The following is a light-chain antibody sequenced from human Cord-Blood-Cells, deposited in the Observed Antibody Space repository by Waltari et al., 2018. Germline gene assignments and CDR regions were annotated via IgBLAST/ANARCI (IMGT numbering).Light chain of an antibody. J-gene: IGKJ2*01. CDR3: QQYYSDQYT. V-gene: IGKV1-8*01. Sequence: AIRMTQSPSSFSASTGDRVTITCRASQGISSYLAWYQQKPGKGPKLLIYAESTLQSGVPARFSGSGSGTDFTLTISCLQSEDVATDYCQQYYSDQYTFGQGTKLEIK. CDR2: AES. CDR1: QGISSY.